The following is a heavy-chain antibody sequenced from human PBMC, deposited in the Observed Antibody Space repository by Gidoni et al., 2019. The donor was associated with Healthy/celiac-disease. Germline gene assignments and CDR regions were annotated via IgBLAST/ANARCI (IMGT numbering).Heavy chain of an antibody. V-gene: IGHV4-34*01. CDR3: ASRRGVGAVAGTVDY. D-gene: IGHD6-19*01. CDR2: INHSGST. J-gene: IGHJ4*02. Sequence: GKGLEWIEEINHSGSTNYNPSLKSRVTISVDTSKNQFSLKLSSVTAADTAVYYCASRRGVGAVAGTVDYWGQGTLVTVSS.